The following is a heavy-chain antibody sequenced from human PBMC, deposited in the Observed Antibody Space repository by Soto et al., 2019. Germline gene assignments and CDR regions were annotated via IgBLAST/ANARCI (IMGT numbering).Heavy chain of an antibody. Sequence: PGGSLRLSCAASGFNFDDYAMHWVRQIPGKGLEWVSGISWESGSIGYADSVKGRFSISRDNAKNSLYLQMNSLRAEDTAFYYCASLMSSGYYYGMDVWGQGTLVTVSS. CDR3: ASLMSSGYYYGMDV. CDR1: GFNFDDYA. D-gene: IGHD3-10*01. V-gene: IGHV3-9*01. J-gene: IGHJ6*02. CDR2: ISWESGSI.